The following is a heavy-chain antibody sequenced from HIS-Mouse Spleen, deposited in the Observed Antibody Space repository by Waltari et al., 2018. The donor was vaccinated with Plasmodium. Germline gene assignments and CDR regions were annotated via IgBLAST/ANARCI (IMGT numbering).Heavy chain of an antibody. CDR3: ARGMKSSSSAFDI. J-gene: IGHJ3*02. CDR1: GFTVSSTY. D-gene: IGHD6-6*01. Sequence: EVQLVESGGGLIQPGGSLRLSCAASGFTVSSTYMGWVRQAPGKGLEWVSVIYSGGSTYYADSVKGRFTISRDNSKNTLYLQMNSLRAEDTAVYYCARGMKSSSSAFDIWGQGTMVTVSS. V-gene: IGHV3-53*01. CDR2: IYSGGST.